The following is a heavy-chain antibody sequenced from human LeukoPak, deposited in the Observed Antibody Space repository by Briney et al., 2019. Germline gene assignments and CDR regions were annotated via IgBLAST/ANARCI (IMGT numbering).Heavy chain of an antibody. CDR1: GFTFSNAW. J-gene: IGHJ4*02. CDR3: TTEMGFCSGGSCPVDY. CDR2: IKSKTDGGTT. Sequence: PGGPLRLSCAASGFTFSNAWMNWVRQAPGKGLEWVGRIKSKTDGGTTDYAAPVKGRFTISRDDSKNTLYLQMNSLKTEDTAVYYCTTEMGFCSGGSCPVDYWGQGTLVTVSS. D-gene: IGHD2-15*01. V-gene: IGHV3-15*07.